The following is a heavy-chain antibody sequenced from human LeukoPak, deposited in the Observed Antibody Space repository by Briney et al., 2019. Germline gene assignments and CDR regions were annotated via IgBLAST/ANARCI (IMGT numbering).Heavy chain of an antibody. CDR1: GFTFSSYA. V-gene: IGHV3-23*01. D-gene: IGHD3-10*01. Sequence: GGSLRLSCAASGFTFSSYAMGWVRQAPGRGLEWVSSTSGIGVSTYYADSLKGRFTISRDNSKNTLYLQMNNLRAEGTAVYYCAKNSASGSYSMAFFDYWGQGTLVTVSS. J-gene: IGHJ4*02. CDR3: AKNSASGSYSMAFFDY. CDR2: TSGIGVST.